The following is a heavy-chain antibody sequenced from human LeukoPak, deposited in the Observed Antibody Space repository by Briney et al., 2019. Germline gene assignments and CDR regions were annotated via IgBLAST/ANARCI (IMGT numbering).Heavy chain of an antibody. Sequence: GGSLRLSCAASGFTFSDYYMSWIRQASGKGLEWVSYISSSGSIIYYADSVKGRFTVSRDNAKNSLYLQMNSLGPEDTAVYYCARDPYSGNYGNYYYYYMDVWGKGTTVTVSS. J-gene: IGHJ6*03. CDR3: ARDPYSGNYGNYYYYYMDV. CDR1: GFTFSDYY. CDR2: ISSSGSII. V-gene: IGHV3-11*04. D-gene: IGHD1-26*01.